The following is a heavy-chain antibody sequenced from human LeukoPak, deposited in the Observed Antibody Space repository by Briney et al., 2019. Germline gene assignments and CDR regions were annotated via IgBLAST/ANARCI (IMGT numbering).Heavy chain of an antibody. V-gene: IGHV3-30*02. Sequence: GGSLRLSSAASGFIFSSYGMHWVRQAPGKGLEWVAFIRYDGSNKYYADSVKGRFTISRDNSKNTLYLQMNSLRAEDTAVYYCARGAYSSSWYGYNWFDPWGQGTLVTVSS. J-gene: IGHJ5*02. CDR1: GFIFSSYG. D-gene: IGHD6-13*01. CDR2: IRYDGSNK. CDR3: ARGAYSSSWYGYNWFDP.